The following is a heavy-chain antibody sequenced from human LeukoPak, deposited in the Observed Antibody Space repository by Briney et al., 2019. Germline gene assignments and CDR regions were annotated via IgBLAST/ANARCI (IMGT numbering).Heavy chain of an antibody. CDR3: ARDVARDGYNWGAFDL. D-gene: IGHD5-24*01. CDR2: IYNNGRT. CDR1: GGSISSGGYY. V-gene: IGHV4-30-2*05. Sequence: SETLSLTCTVSGGSISSGGYYWSWIRQPPGKGLEWIGYIYNNGRTDYNPSLKSRVTISLDTSKNQFSLKLSSVTAADTAVYYCARDVARDGYNWGAFDLWGQGTMVTVSS. J-gene: IGHJ3*01.